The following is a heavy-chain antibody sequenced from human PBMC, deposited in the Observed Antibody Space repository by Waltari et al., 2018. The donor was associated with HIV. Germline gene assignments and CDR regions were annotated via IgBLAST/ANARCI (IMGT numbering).Heavy chain of an antibody. J-gene: IGHJ6*02. CDR2: MYSSGKT. Sequence: EVQLVESGGGFIQPGGSLRLSCAASGFTVSRHYISRVRQAPGKGLEWVSVMYSSGKTYYADSVKGRFTISRDNSKNTLYLQMNRLRVEDTAVYYCDMYYYDSSGYSAAVWGQGTTVTVSS. D-gene: IGHD3-22*01. CDR1: GFTVSRHY. CDR3: DMYYYDSSGYSAAV. V-gene: IGHV3-53*01.